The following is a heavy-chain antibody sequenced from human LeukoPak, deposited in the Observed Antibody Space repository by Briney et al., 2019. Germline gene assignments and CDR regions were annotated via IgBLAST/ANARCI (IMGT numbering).Heavy chain of an antibody. J-gene: IGHJ3*02. Sequence: QPGGSLRFSCVACGFIFSTYAMSWLRQAPGKGLEWVSVISGSGGSTYYADSVKGRFTISRDNSKNTLYLQMNSLRAEDTAVYYCAKVNGDHRGPFDIRGQRKMVTVSS. CDR2: ISGSGGST. D-gene: IGHD4-17*01. V-gene: IGHV3-23*01. CDR1: GFIFSTYA. CDR3: AKVNGDHRGPFDI.